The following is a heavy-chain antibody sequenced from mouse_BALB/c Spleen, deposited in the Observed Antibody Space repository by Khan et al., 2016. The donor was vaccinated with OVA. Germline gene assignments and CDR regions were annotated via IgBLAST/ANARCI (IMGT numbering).Heavy chain of an antibody. D-gene: IGHD4-1*01. CDR2: INPYNDGT. J-gene: IGHJ4*01. V-gene: IGHV1S136*01. CDR1: GYTFTSYV. CDR3: TIRWDAMDY. Sequence: EVQLQQSGPELVKPGASVKMSCKASGYTFTSYVMHWVKQKPGQGLEWIGYINPYNDGTKYNEKFKGKATLTSEKSSSTAYMEINSLTSEDSAVYYGTIRWDAMDYWGQGTSVTVSS.